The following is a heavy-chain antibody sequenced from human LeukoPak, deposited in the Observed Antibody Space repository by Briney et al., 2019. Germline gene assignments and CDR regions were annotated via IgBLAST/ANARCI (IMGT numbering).Heavy chain of an antibody. D-gene: IGHD5-18*01. CDR3: AKVGYFFGYLYYFDN. CDR1: GFMFSSNW. CDR2: IKEDGTET. V-gene: IGHV3-7*03. Sequence: GGSLRLSCAASGFMFSSNWMSWVRLAPGKGLEWVANIKEDGTETYYVDSVKGRFTISRDNAKNSLYLQMNSLRVEDTAVYYCAKVGYFFGYLYYFDNWGQGTLVTVSS. J-gene: IGHJ4*02.